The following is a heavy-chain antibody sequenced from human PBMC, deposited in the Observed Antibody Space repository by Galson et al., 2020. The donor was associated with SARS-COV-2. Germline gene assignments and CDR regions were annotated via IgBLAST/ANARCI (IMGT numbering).Heavy chain of an antibody. V-gene: IGHV3-23*01. CDR2: ISGSGGNT. Sequence: TGGSLILSCAASGFTFSSYAMSWVRQAPGKGLEWVSSISGSGGNTYYADSVKGRFTISRDNSKSTLYLQMNSLRAEDTAVYFCAKALQGIAVARFDAWGRGTLVTASS. CDR1: GFTFSSYA. CDR3: AKALQGIAVARFDA. D-gene: IGHD6-19*01. J-gene: IGHJ4*02.